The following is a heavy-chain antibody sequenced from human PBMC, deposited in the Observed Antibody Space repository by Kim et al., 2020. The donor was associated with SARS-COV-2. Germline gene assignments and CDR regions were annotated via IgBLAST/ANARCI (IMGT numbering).Heavy chain of an antibody. Sequence: GGSLRLSCAASGFTFSSYAMHWVRQAPGKGLEWVAVISYDGSNKYYADSVKGRFTISRDNSKNTLYLQMNSLRAEDTAVYYCARAENYMNWFDPWGQGTL. CDR3: ARAENYMNWFDP. CDR1: GFTFSSYA. V-gene: IGHV3-30-3*01. CDR2: ISYDGSNK. D-gene: IGHD1-7*01. J-gene: IGHJ5*02.